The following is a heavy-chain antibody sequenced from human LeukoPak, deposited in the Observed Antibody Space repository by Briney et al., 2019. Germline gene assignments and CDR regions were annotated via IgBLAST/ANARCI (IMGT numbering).Heavy chain of an antibody. CDR1: GGSISTYY. J-gene: IGHJ4*02. CDR3: ARGPSILSPEAQSLY. D-gene: IGHD3-3*01. CDR2: IYYSGTT. Sequence: SETLSLTCTVSGGSISTYYWSWIRQPPGKGLEWIGYIYYSGTTVYNPSLKSRVTISVDTSKNQFSLRLRSVTAADTAVYYCARGPSILSPEAQSLYWGQGTLVAVSS. V-gene: IGHV4-59*01.